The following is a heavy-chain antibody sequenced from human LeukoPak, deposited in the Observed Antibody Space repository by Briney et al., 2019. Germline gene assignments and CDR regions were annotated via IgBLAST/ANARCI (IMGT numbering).Heavy chain of an antibody. V-gene: IGHV4-59*01. CDR2: ISSSGST. Sequence: PSETLSLTCTVSVSGDSFSSYHWSWLRRPPGKGLEWIGYISSSGSTSCNLSLKSRVTISVDTSKNQFSLKLSSVTAADTAVYYCARVGRGDHTWGSYYCDHWGQGTLVSVSS. D-gene: IGHD3-16*01. CDR3: ARVGRGDHTWGSYYCDH. J-gene: IGHJ4*02. CDR1: GDSFSSYH.